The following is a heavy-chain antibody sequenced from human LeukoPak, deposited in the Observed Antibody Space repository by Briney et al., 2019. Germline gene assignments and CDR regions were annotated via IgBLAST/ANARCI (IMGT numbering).Heavy chain of an antibody. CDR1: GYTFTSYG. J-gene: IGHJ4*02. D-gene: IGHD6-19*01. V-gene: IGHV1-18*01. CDR3: ARPLYSSATGAAYYFDY. Sequence: ASVKVSCKASGYTFTSYGISWVRQAPGQGLEWMGWISAYNGNTNYAQKLQGRVAMTTDTSTSTAYMELRSLRSDDTAVYYCARPLYSSATGAAYYFDYWGQGTLVTVSS. CDR2: ISAYNGNT.